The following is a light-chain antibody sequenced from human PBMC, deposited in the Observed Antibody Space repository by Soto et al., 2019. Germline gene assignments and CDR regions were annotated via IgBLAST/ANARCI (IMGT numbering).Light chain of an antibody. CDR2: DAS. V-gene: IGKV1-5*01. Sequence: DIQMTQSPSTLSASVGDRVTITCRASQTISSWLAWYQQKPGKAPKILIYDASSLESGVPSRFSGSGSGTEFTLTISSLQPDDFATYYCQQYDNYSWTFGQGTKWIS. J-gene: IGKJ1*01. CDR3: QQYDNYSWT. CDR1: QTISSW.